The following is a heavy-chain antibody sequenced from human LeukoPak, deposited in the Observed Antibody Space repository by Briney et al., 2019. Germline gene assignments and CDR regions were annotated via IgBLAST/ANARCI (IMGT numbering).Heavy chain of an antibody. Sequence: GGALRLSCAGSGFTFSDYYMSWIRQAPGKGLEGGSYISSSGSSIYHTESVKGRFTISRDNAKNSLYLQMNSLRAEDTAVYYCARRTQDYYDSSGYYFDYWGQGTLVTVSS. CDR1: GFTFSDYY. D-gene: IGHD3-22*01. V-gene: IGHV3-11*01. CDR2: ISSSGSSI. J-gene: IGHJ4*02. CDR3: ARRTQDYYDSSGYYFDY.